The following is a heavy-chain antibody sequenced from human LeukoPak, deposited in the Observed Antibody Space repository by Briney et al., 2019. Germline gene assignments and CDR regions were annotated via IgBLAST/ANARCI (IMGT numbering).Heavy chain of an antibody. CDR2: IKLDGREK. V-gene: IGHV3-7*01. CDR3: ARGHTALLTS. J-gene: IGHJ4*02. D-gene: IGHD5-18*01. CDR1: GFTFSAYW. Sequence: GGSLRLSRVASGFTFSAYWMTWVRQAPGKGLEWVANIKLDGREKHYVDSVKGRFTISRDNAKNSLYLRMNSLRAEDSAVYFCARGHTALLTSGGQGSLVTVSS.